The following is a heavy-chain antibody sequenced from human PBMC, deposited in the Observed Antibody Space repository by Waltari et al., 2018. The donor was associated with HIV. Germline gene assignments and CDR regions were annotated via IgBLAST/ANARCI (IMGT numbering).Heavy chain of an antibody. V-gene: IGHV4-31*03. CDR1: GGSLSSDDSY. D-gene: IGHD3-3*02. CDR2: IAYSGRI. J-gene: IGHJ6*02. Sequence: QVHLQESGPGLVKPSHTLSLTCSVSGGSLSSDDSYWSWIRQNPGTGLEWIGYIAYSGRIYFNPSLKSRIAVSVDTAKNQFSLRLSSVTAEDTATYYCAKDHPGNYYHIYGMDVWGQGTTVSVTS. CDR3: AKDHPGNYYHIYGMDV.